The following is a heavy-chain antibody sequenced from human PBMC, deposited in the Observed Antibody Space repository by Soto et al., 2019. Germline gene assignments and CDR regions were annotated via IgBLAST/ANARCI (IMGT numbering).Heavy chain of an antibody. CDR1: GFTFSSYA. J-gene: IGHJ4*02. CDR2: ISGSGGST. CDR3: AKDPEDIVVVVAATDFDY. D-gene: IGHD2-15*01. V-gene: IGHV3-23*01. Sequence: EVQLLESGGGLVQPGGSLSLSCAASGFTFSSYAMSWVRQAPGKGLEWVSAISGSGGSTYYADSVKGRFTISRDNSKNTLYLQMNSLRAEDTAVYYCAKDPEDIVVVVAATDFDYWGQGTLVTVSS.